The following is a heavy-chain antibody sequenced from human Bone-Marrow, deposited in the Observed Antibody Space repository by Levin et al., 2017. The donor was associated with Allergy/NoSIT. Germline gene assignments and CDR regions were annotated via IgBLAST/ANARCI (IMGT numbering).Heavy chain of an antibody. Sequence: GGSLRLSCKGSGYNFNTYWISWVRQMPGKGLEWMGRIDPSDSYINYSPSFRGHITLSADKSISTAYLQWSRLQASDSAMYYCARPRTSGSLGVFDIWGQGTLVTVSS. CDR2: IDPSDSYI. CDR1: GYNFNTYW. V-gene: IGHV5-10-1*01. J-gene: IGHJ3*02. D-gene: IGHD3-10*01. CDR3: ARPRTSGSLGVFDI.